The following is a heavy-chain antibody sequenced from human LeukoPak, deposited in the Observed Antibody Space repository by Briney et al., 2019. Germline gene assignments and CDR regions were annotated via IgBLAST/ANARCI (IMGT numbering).Heavy chain of an antibody. CDR3: ARDRGAFMDV. D-gene: IGHD3-10*01. J-gene: IGHJ6*02. Sequence: SSETLSLTCTVSGGSISSYYWSWIRQPPGKGLEWIGYIYYSGSTNYNPSLKSRVTISVDTSKNQFSLKLSSVTAADTAVYYCARDRGAFMDVWGQGTTVTVSS. CDR1: GGSISSYY. V-gene: IGHV4-59*01. CDR2: IYYSGST.